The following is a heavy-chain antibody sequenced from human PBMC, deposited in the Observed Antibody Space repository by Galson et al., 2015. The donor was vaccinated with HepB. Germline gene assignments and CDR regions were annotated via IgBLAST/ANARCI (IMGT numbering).Heavy chain of an antibody. CDR1: EFTFNAYA. J-gene: IGHJ6*02. V-gene: IGHV3-30*04. Sequence: CAASEFTFNAYAMHWVRQAPGKGLEWVALISFNGNNKNYTDSVKGRFSVSRDNSKNTLYLQMNSLRAEDTAVYYCAREVLIHQLYYGLDVWGRGTTVTVSS. CDR2: ISFNGNNK. CDR3: AREVLIHQLYYGLDV. D-gene: IGHD2-2*01.